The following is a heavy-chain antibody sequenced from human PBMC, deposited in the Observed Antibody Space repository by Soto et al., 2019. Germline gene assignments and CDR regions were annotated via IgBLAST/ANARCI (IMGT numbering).Heavy chain of an antibody. CDR3: GRGRGYSNAWGSYYSGMDV. D-gene: IGHD6-19*01. V-gene: IGHV4-34*01. CDR1: GGSFSNYY. Sequence: SETLSLTCAIYGGSFSNYYWNWIRQPPGKGLEWMAKINHNGSTNYSPSLKSRLTISVDTSKNQFSLKLISVTAADTAVYFCGRGRGYSNAWGSYYSGMDVWGQGTTVTVSS. CDR2: INHNGST. J-gene: IGHJ6*02.